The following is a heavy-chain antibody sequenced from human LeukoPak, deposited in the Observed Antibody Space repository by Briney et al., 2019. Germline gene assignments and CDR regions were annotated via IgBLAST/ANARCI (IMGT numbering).Heavy chain of an antibody. J-gene: IGHJ4*02. CDR1: GFTFSSYS. CDR3: ARKRYCSSTSCYIFDY. V-gene: IGHV3-21*01. CDR2: ISSSSSYI. Sequence: GGSLRLSCAASGFTFSSYSMNWVRQAPGKGLEWVSPISSSSSYIYYADSVKGRFTISRDNAKNSLYLQMNSLRAEDTAVYYCARKRYCSSTSCYIFDYWGQGTLVTVSS. D-gene: IGHD2-2*01.